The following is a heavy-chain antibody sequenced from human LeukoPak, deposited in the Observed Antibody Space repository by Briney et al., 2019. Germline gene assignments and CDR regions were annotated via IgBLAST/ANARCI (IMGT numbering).Heavy chain of an antibody. CDR2: ISADGTRT. V-gene: IGHV3-43*02. CDR1: GFTFDDYA. Sequence: PGGSLRLSCAASGFTFDDYAMHWVRQAPGKGLEWVSLISADGTRTFNVASVKGRFTVSRDNNKNSLYLQMNNLRTEDTALYYCAKDLSSLFNSFNIWGQGTLVTVSS. CDR3: AKDLSSLFNSFNI. J-gene: IGHJ3*02. D-gene: IGHD2/OR15-2a*01.